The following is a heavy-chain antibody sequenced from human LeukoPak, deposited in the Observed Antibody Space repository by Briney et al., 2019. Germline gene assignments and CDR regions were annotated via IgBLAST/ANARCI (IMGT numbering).Heavy chain of an antibody. CDR2: ISSSSSYI. J-gene: IGHJ4*02. V-gene: IGHV3-21*01. CDR3: ARAFDYGSGSYSDY. CDR1: GFTFSSYS. Sequence: PGGSLRLSCAASGFTFSSYSMNWVRQAPGKGLEWVSSISSSSSYIYYADSVKGRFTISRDNAKNSLYLQMNSLRAEDTAIYCCARAFDYGSGSYSDYWGQGTLVTVSS. D-gene: IGHD3-10*01.